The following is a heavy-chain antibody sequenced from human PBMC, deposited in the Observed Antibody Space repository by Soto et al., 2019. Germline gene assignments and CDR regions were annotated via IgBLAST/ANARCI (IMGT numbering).Heavy chain of an antibody. D-gene: IGHD3-3*01. CDR3: AHRVLRTVFGVVTTSASYFDF. CDR2: IYSDGDT. CDR1: GFSLTTSGVG. Sequence: QITLNESGPTQVKPRQTLTLTCTVSGFSLTTSGVGVGWIRQSPGKVPEWLALIYSDGDTRYSPPLKIRLTITKDTSKNQVVLTMADLDPADTATYDCAHRVLRTVFGVVTTSASYFDFWGQGTPGGVSS. J-gene: IGHJ4*02. V-gene: IGHV2-5*02.